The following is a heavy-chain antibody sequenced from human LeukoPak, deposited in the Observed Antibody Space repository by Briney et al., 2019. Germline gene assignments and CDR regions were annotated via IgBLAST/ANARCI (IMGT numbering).Heavy chain of an antibody. J-gene: IGHJ6*02. V-gene: IGHV4-31*03. CDR1: GGSISSGGYF. Sequence: SETLSLTCTVSGGSISSGGYFWTWIRQHPGKGLEWIGYIYYSVSTYYNPSLKSRVTISADTSKNQFSLKLSSVTAADMAVYHCARAPFWSGYDPYGMDVWGQGTSVTVSS. D-gene: IGHD3-3*01. CDR2: IYYSVST. CDR3: ARAPFWSGYDPYGMDV.